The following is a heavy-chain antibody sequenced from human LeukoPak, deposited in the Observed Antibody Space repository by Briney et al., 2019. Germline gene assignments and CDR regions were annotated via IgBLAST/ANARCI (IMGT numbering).Heavy chain of an antibody. CDR1: GGSISSYY. D-gene: IGHD3-3*01. CDR2: IYYSGST. J-gene: IGHJ5*02. Sequence: SETLSLTCTVSGGSISSYYRSWIRQPPGKGLEWIGYIYYSGSTNYNPSLKSRVTISVDTSKNQFSLKLSSVTAADTAVYYCARGRFLEWLGRNNWFDPWGQGTLVTVSS. CDR3: ARGRFLEWLGRNNWFDP. V-gene: IGHV4-59*01.